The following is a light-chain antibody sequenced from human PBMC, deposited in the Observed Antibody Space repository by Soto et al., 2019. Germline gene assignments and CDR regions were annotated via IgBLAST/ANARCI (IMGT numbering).Light chain of an antibody. V-gene: IGLV1-47*02. CDR3: ATWDDSLSGRWV. Sequence: QSVLTQPPSASGTPGQRVTISCSGSSSNIGSNYVYWYQQLPGTAPKLLIYSHNQRPSGVPDRFSGSKSGTSASLAISGLRSEDEADYYCATWDDSLSGRWVFGGGTKLTVL. J-gene: IGLJ3*02. CDR2: SHN. CDR1: SSNIGSNY.